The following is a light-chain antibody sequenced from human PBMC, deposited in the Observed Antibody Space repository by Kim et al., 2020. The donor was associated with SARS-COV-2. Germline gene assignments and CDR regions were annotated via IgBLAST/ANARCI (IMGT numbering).Light chain of an antibody. CDR3: QAWDSSTVV. V-gene: IGLV3-1*01. CDR2: QDS. Sequence: SYELTQPPSVSVSPGQTASITCPGDKLGDKYACWYQQKPGQPPLMVIYQDSKRPSGIPERFSGSNSGNTAPLTISGTQAMDEADYYCQAWDSSTVVFGGG. CDR1: KLGDKY. J-gene: IGLJ2*01.